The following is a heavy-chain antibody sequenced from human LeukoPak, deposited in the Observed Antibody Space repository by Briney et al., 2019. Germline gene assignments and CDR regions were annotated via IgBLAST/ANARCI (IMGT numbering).Heavy chain of an antibody. CDR1: GFNFSSYS. D-gene: IGHD6-13*01. J-gene: IGHJ4*02. V-gene: IGHV3-21*01. CDR3: ARDRRAAAAGLFDC. Sequence: GGSLRLSCAASGFNFSSYSMNWVRQAPGKGLEWVSSISSSSSYIYYADSVKGRITISRDNAKNSLYLQMNSLRAEATAVYYCARDRRAAAAGLFDCWGQGTLVTVSS. CDR2: ISSSSSYI.